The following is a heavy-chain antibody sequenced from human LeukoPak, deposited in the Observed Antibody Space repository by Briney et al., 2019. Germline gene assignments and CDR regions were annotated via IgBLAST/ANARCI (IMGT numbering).Heavy chain of an antibody. CDR3: ARSDKCSTCSIDY. CDR1: GYTLTGYY. V-gene: IGHV1-2*02. CDR2: INPSDGGT. Sequence: ASVKVSCKASGYTLTGYYLHWVRQAPGQGFEWMGWINPSDGGTNYPPKFQGRVTMTRDTSISTAFMDLSRLTSDDTAVYFCARSDKCSTCSIDYWGQGTLVIVSS. J-gene: IGHJ4*02. D-gene: IGHD2-2*01.